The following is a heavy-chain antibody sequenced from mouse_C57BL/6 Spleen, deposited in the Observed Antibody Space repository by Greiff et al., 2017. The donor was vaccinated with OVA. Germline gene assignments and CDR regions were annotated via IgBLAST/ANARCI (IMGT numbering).Heavy chain of an antibody. CDR1: GFNINDYY. D-gene: IGHD5-1-1*01. CDR2: IEPEDGET. V-gene: IGHV14-2*01. J-gene: IGHJ3*01. Sequence: EVQLKQSGAELVKPGASVKLSCTASGFNINDYYMHWVKQTTEQGLEWIGRIEPEDGETKYAPKFQGKATITATTSSNTAYMQLSSLKTEDTAVYYCARFDTKFAYWGQGTLVTVSA. CDR3: ARFDTKFAY.